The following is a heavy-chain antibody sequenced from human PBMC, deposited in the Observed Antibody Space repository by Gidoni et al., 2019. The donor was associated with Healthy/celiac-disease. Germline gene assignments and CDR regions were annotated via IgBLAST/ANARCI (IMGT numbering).Heavy chain of an antibody. CDR1: GGTFSSYT. Sequence: QVQLVQSGAEVKKPGSSVKVSCKASGGTFSSYTISWVRQAPGQGLEWMGRIIPILGIANYAQKFQGRVTITADKSTSTAYMELSSLRSEDTAVYYCARDPRQLDRNWYFDLWGRGTLVTVSS. D-gene: IGHD6-6*01. J-gene: IGHJ2*01. V-gene: IGHV1-69*08. CDR2: IIPILGIA. CDR3: ARDPRQLDRNWYFDL.